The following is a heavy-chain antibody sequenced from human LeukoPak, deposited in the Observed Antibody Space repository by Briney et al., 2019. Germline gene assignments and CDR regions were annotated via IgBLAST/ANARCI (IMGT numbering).Heavy chain of an antibody. J-gene: IGHJ4*02. D-gene: IGHD5-12*01. CDR3: ARGYSGYEIDY. V-gene: IGHV3-33*08. CDR2: VWSDGSNK. Sequence: GGSLRLSCAASGFTFSSYAMSWVRQAPGKGLEWVAVVWSDGSNKYYADSVKGRFTISRDNSENTLYLQMNSLRAEDTAVYYCARGYSGYEIDYWGQGTLVTVSS. CDR1: GFTFSSYA.